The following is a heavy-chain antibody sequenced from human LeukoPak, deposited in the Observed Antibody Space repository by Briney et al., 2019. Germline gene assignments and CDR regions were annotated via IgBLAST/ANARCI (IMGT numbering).Heavy chain of an antibody. V-gene: IGHV4-39*01. CDR2: IYYSGKT. D-gene: IGHD3-3*01. CDR1: GGSISSHS. Sequence: PSETLSLTCTVSGGSISSHSWGWIRQSPGKGLEWIGGIYYSGKTYYNPSVKSRVTMSADTSKNQFSPNLSSVTAADTAVYYCARLPLSMSGYPPDYWGQGTLVIVSS. CDR3: ARLPLSMSGYPPDY. J-gene: IGHJ4*02.